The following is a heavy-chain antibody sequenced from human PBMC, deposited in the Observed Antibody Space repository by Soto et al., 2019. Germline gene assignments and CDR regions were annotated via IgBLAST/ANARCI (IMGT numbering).Heavy chain of an antibody. CDR3: AHRPPVLPETGTGVFDC. D-gene: IGHD7-27*01. Sequence: QITLKESGPTLVKFTQTLTLTCTFSGFSLSTSGVGVGWIRQPPGKALEWLALIYWDDDKRYSTSLKSRPTITKDTSKNQVVLRMTNMDPVHTATYYCAHRPPVLPETGTGVFDCWGQGTLVTVS. V-gene: IGHV2-5*02. CDR2: IYWDDDK. CDR1: GFSLSTSGVG. J-gene: IGHJ4*02.